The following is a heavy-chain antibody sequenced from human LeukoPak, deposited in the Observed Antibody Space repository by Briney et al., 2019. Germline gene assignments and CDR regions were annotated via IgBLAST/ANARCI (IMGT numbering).Heavy chain of an antibody. D-gene: IGHD1-7*01. J-gene: IGHJ4*02. CDR1: GFTFSSYS. CDR2: ISYDGSNK. V-gene: IGHV3-30*18. CDR3: AKDLIPGITGTTCTDY. Sequence: GGSLRLSCAASGFTFSSYSMHWVRQAPGKGLEWVAVISYDGSNKYYAGSVKGRFTISRDNSKNTLYLQMNSLRAEDTAVYYCAKDLIPGITGTTCTDYWGQGTLVTVSS.